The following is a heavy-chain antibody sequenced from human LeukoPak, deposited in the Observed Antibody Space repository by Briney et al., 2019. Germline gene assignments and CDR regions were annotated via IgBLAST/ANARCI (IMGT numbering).Heavy chain of an antibody. CDR3: AKESDGMDV. CDR1: GFTVSGDY. Sequence: GGSLRLSCAVSGFTVSGDYMSWVRQAPGKGLEWVSVIYADFDNTDYADSVKGRFTISRDNAKNSLYLQMNSLRAEDTALYYCAKESDGMDVWGQGTTVTVSS. J-gene: IGHJ6*02. V-gene: IGHV3-53*05. CDR2: IYADFDNT.